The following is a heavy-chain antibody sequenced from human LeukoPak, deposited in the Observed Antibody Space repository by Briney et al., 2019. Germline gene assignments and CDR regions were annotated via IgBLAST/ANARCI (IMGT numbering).Heavy chain of an antibody. J-gene: IGHJ3*02. D-gene: IGHD2-21*02. CDR1: GGTFSSYA. CDR3: AYCGGDCYSHGAFDI. V-gene: IGHV1-69*04. CDR2: IIPILGIA. Sequence: ASVKVSCKASGGTFSSYAISWVRQAPGQGLEWMGRIIPILGIANYAQKFQGRVTITADKSTSTAYMELSSLRSEDTAVNYCAYCGGDCYSHGAFDIWGQGTMVTVSS.